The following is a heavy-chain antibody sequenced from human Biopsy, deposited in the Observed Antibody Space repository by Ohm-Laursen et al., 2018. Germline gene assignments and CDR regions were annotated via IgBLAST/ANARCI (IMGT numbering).Heavy chain of an antibody. J-gene: IGHJ6*02. CDR2: IIPLLGIT. CDR1: GGIFSSYA. D-gene: IGHD2-2*02. Sequence: SVKVSCKPSGGIFSSYAMSWVRQAPGQGLEWMGRIIPLLGITNYAQKFQGRVTISADKSTSTAYMELSSLRSEDTAVYYCAREYPEGDVWGQGTTVTVSS. V-gene: IGHV1-69*04. CDR3: AREYPEGDV.